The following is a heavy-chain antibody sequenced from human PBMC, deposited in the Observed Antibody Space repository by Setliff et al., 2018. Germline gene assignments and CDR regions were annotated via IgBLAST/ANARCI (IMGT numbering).Heavy chain of an antibody. V-gene: IGHV1-46*01. CDR1: GYTFTGYY. CDR2: INPSGGST. CDR3: ARDLWDMYSSSSGNLDY. D-gene: IGHD6-6*01. J-gene: IGHJ4*02. Sequence: GASVKVSCKASGYTFTGYYMHWVRQAPGQGLEWMGWINPSGGSTSYAQKFQGRVTMTRDTSTSTVYMELSSLRSEDTAVYYCARDLWDMYSSSSGNLDYWGQGTLVTVSS.